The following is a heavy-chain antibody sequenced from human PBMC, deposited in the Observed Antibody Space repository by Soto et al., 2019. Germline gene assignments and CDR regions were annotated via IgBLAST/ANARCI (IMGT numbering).Heavy chain of an antibody. CDR1: GYTFTSYY. V-gene: IGHV1-46*01. CDR3: ARTSYCSSTSCYIHFVSGQWLVNPFDY. D-gene: IGHD2-2*02. J-gene: IGHJ4*02. Sequence: ASVKVSCKASGYTFTSYYMRWVRQAPGQGLEWMGIINPSGGSTRYAQKFQGRVTMTRDTSTSTVYMELSSLRSEDTAVYYWARTSYCSSTSCYIHFVSGQWLVNPFDYWGQGTLVTVSS. CDR2: INPSGGST.